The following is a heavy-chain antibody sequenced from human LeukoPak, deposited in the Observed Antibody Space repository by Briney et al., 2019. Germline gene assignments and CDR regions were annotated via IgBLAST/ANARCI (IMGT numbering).Heavy chain of an antibody. J-gene: IGHJ6*03. Sequence: PSQTLSLTCTVSGDSISSGVSYWGWIRQRPGKGLEWIAYIFYSGSTYYNPSLKSRVTISVDTSNNHFSLEVRSVTAADTAVYFCARLHYNYYYMDVWGKGTPATVSS. V-gene: IGHV4-31*03. CDR1: GDSISSGVSY. D-gene: IGHD1-14*01. CDR3: ARLHYNYYYMDV. CDR2: IFYSGST.